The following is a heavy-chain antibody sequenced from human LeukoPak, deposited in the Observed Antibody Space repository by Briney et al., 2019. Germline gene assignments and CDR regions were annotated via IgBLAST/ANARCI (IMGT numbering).Heavy chain of an antibody. CDR1: GGSISSYY. CDR2: IYYSGST. CDR3: ARDKGVDAFDI. V-gene: IGHV4-59*01. Sequence: SEPLSLTCTVSGGSISSYYWSWIRQPPGKGLEWIGNIYYSGSTNYNPSLKSRVTISVDTSKNQFSLKLSSVTAADTAVYYCARDKGVDAFDIWGQGTMVTVSS. J-gene: IGHJ3*02.